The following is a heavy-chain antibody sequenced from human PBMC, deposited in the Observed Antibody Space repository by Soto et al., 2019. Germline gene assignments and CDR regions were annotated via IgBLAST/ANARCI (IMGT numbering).Heavy chain of an antibody. CDR2: FDPEDGET. J-gene: IGHJ3*02. CDR3: ATRPEIEPSELYAFDI. D-gene: IGHD3-3*01. Sequence: ASVKVSCKVSGYTLTELSMHWVRQAPGKGLEWMGGFDPEDGETIYAQKFQGRVTMTEDTSTDTAYMELSSLRSEDTAVYYCATRPEIEPSELYAFDIWGQGTMVTVSS. CDR1: GYTLTELS. V-gene: IGHV1-24*01.